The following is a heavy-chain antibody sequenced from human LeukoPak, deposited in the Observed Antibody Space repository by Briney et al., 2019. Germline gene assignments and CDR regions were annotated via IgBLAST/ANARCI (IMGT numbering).Heavy chain of an antibody. CDR2: VNGNGGST. CDR3: AKSLYGGCDY. Sequence: PGGSLRLSCAASGFSFSTYAMSWVRQAPGKGLEWVSGVNGNGGSTSYADSVKGRFTIFRDNSKNTVYLQMNSLRVEDTAVYYCAKSLYGGCDYWGLGTVVTVSS. J-gene: IGHJ4*02. CDR1: GFSFSTYA. D-gene: IGHD3-16*02. V-gene: IGHV3-23*01.